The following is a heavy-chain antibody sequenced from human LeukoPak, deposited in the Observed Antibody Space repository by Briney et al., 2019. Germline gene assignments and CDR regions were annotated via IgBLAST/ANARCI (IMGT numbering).Heavy chain of an antibody. Sequence: PPGGSLRLSCAASGFTFSSYSMNWVRQAPGKGLEWVSYISSSSSTIYYADSVKGRFTISRDNAKNSLYLQMNSLRAEDTAVYYCARNQLLYYESAFDIWGQGTMVTVSS. CDR3: ARNQLLYYESAFDI. D-gene: IGHD2-2*02. J-gene: IGHJ3*02. CDR2: ISSSSSTI. V-gene: IGHV3-48*01. CDR1: GFTFSSYS.